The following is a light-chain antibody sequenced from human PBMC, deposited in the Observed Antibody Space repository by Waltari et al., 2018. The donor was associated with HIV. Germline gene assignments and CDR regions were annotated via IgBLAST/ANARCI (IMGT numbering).Light chain of an antibody. Sequence: QSVLTQPPSASGTPGQRVTISCSGSNSNIGRNTVSWLQQLPGTAPKVLIYGKNHRPSGVPARFYGYNSGNSASLAIRGLQSEDEADYYCASWDDSFNGPVFGGGTKLTVV. V-gene: IGLV1-44*01. CDR3: ASWDDSFNGPV. J-gene: IGLJ2*01. CDR1: NSNIGRNT. CDR2: GKN.